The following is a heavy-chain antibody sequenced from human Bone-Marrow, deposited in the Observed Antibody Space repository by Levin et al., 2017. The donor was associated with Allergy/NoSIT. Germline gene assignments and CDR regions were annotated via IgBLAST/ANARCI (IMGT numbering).Heavy chain of an antibody. CDR1: GYTFNNFG. Sequence: RASVKVSCKASGYTFNNFGISWVRQAPGQGLEWMGWIDTYKFKTTYAHKFQGRVTMSTDTSTSTAYMELKSLKSDDTAVYYCARDLYYDESSDYPPELFDYWGQGTLVTVSS. CDR3: ARDLYYDESSDYPPELFDY. CDR2: IDTYKFKT. V-gene: IGHV1-18*01. J-gene: IGHJ4*02. D-gene: IGHD3-22*01.